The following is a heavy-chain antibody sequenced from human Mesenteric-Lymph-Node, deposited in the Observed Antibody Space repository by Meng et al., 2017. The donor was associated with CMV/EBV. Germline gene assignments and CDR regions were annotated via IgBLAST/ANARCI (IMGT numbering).Heavy chain of an antibody. CDR3: AKDQRIWQQLFRGYFQH. D-gene: IGHD6-13*01. CDR1: GFTFSRYA. V-gene: IGHV3-23*01. Sequence: GESLKISCAASGFTFSRYAMTWVRQAPGKGLEWVSVISGDGDISYYADSVKGRFTISRDNSKNTLYLQMSNLGAEDTAIYYCAKDQRIWQQLFRGYFQHWGQGTLVTVSS. CDR2: ISGDGDIS. J-gene: IGHJ1*01.